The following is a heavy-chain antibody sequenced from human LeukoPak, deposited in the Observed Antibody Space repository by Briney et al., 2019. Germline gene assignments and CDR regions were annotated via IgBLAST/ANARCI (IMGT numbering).Heavy chain of an antibody. J-gene: IGHJ2*01. CDR2: VSGSGTKT. CDR3: AKPVLRYYDSSGYHPDWYFDL. V-gene: IGHV3-23*01. Sequence: PGGSLRLSCEGSGFSISRYTMSWVRQAPGKGLEWVSAVSGSGTKTYYADSVKGRFTLSSDNSKNALYLQLSSLSPEDTAVYYCAKPVLRYYDSSGYHPDWYFDLWGRGTLVTVSS. CDR1: GFSISRYT. D-gene: IGHD3-22*01.